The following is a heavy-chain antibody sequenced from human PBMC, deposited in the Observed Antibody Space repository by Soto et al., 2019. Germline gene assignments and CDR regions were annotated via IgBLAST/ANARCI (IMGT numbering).Heavy chain of an antibody. J-gene: IGHJ6*02. CDR1: GFSFSRYT. CDR3: TLSNGDSYYYYYGMDV. V-gene: IGHV5-51*01. CDR2: IHPGDSDT. D-gene: IGHD4-17*01. Sequence: EMQLVQSGAEVKKSGESLKISCVGSGFSFSRYTVGWVRQVPGKGLEWMGVIHPGDSDTRYSPSFQGQVTISADKSISPASLQWSSLKASDTAMYYCTLSNGDSYYYYYGMDVWGQGTTVTVSS.